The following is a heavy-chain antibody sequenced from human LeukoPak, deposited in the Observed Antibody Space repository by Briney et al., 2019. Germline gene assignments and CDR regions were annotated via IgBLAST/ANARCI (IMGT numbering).Heavy chain of an antibody. CDR2: IKQDGSEK. D-gene: IGHD3-22*01. V-gene: IGHV3-7*01. Sequence: GGSLRLSCAASGFTFSSYWMSWVRQAPGKGLEWVANIKQDGSEKYYVDSVKGRFTISRDNAKNSLYLQMNSLRAEDTAVYYCARDRSKYYYDSTDYWGQGTLVTVSS. CDR3: ARDRSKYYYDSTDY. CDR1: GFTFSSYW. J-gene: IGHJ4*02.